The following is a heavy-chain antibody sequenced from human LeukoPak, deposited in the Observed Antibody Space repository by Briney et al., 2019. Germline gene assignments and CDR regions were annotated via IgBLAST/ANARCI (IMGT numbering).Heavy chain of an antibody. CDR1: GFTFSDYY. D-gene: IGHD5-12*01. CDR2: ISSSGSTI. J-gene: IGHJ6*02. Sequence: SGGSLRLSCAASGFTFSDYYMSWIRQAPGKGLEWVSYISSSGSTIYYADSVKGRFTISRDNAKNSLYLRMNSLRAEDTAVYYCARAPTNYYGMDVWGQGTTVTVSS. CDR3: ARAPTNYYGMDV. V-gene: IGHV3-11*01.